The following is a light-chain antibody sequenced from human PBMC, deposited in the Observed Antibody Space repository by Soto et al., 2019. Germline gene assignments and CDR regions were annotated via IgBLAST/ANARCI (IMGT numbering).Light chain of an antibody. CDR1: SSNIGAGYN. J-gene: IGLJ2*01. V-gene: IGLV1-40*01. CDR3: QSYDSSLSGVV. CDR2: DNN. Sequence: QLVLTQPPSVSGAPGQRVTISCTGSSSNIGAGYNVHWYQQLPGTAPKLFIYDNNNRPSGVPDRFSGSKSGTSASLAITGLQAEDEADYYCQSYDSSLSGVVFGGGTKVTVL.